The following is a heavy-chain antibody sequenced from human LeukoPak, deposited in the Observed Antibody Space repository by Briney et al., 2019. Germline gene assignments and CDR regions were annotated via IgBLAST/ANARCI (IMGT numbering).Heavy chain of an antibody. V-gene: IGHV3-21*01. CDR2: ISSSSSYI. J-gene: IGHJ4*02. CDR1: GFTFSSYS. Sequence: GGSLRLSCAASGFTFSSYSMNWVRQAPGKGLEWVSSISSSSSYIYYADSVKGRFTISRDNAKNSLYLQMNSLRAEDTAVYYCARDSTYYYDSSGYWGQGTLVTVSS. D-gene: IGHD3-22*01. CDR3: ARDSTYYYDSSGY.